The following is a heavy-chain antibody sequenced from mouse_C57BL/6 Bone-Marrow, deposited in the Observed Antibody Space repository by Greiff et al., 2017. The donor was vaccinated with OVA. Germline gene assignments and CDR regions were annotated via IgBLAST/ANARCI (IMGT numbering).Heavy chain of an antibody. V-gene: IGHV14-4*01. CDR1: GFNIKDDY. D-gene: IGHD1-1*01. CDR2: IDPENGDT. J-gene: IGHJ4*01. Sequence: VQLQQSGAELVRPGASVKLSCTASGFNIKDDYMHWVKQRPEQGLEWIGWIDPENGDTEYASKFQGKATITADTSSNTAYLQLSSLTSEDTAVYYCTTITTVVARGAMDYWGQGTSVTVSS. CDR3: TTITTVVARGAMDY.